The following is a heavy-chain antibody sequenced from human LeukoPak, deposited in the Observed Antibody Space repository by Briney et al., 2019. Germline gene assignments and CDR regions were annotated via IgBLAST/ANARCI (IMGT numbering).Heavy chain of an antibody. Sequence: SQTLSLTCTVSGGSISSGSYYWSWIRQPAGKGLEWIGRIYTSGSTNYNPSLKSRVTISVDTSKNQFSLRLSSVTAADTAVYYCARRPRVGSSGWYGFDYWGQGTLVTVSS. J-gene: IGHJ4*02. CDR2: IYTSGST. D-gene: IGHD6-19*01. CDR3: ARRPRVGSSGWYGFDY. CDR1: GGSISSGSYY. V-gene: IGHV4-61*02.